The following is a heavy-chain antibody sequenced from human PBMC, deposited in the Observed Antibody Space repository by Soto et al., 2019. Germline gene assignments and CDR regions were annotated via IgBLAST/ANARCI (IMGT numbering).Heavy chain of an antibody. CDR3: AREDGGSGSYYTLDAFDI. CDR1: GYSFTSYW. CDR2: IYPGDSGT. Sequence: PGESLKISCKGSGYSFTSYWIGWVRQMPGKGLEWMGTIYPGDSGTRYSPSFQGQVTISADKSINTAYLQWSSLKASDTAMYHCAREDGGSGSYYTLDAFDIWGQGTMVTVSS. V-gene: IGHV5-51*01. J-gene: IGHJ3*02. D-gene: IGHD3-10*01.